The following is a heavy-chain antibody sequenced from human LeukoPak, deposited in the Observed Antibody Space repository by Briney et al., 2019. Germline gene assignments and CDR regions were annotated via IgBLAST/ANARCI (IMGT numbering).Heavy chain of an antibody. J-gene: IGHJ4*02. CDR2: ICSSSSYI. CDR3: ARDKQLVQGGGVY. Sequence: GGSLRLSCAASGFTFSSCSMNWVRQAPGKGLEWVSSICSSSSYIYYADSVKGRFTISRDNAKNSLYLQMNSLRAEDTAVYYCARDKQLVQGGGVYWGQGTLVTVSS. CDR1: GFTFSSCS. D-gene: IGHD6-6*01. V-gene: IGHV3-21*01.